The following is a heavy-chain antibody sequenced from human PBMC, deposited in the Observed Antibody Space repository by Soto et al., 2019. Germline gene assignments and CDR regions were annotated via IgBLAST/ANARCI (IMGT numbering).Heavy chain of an antibody. J-gene: IGHJ5*02. CDR1: GYTFTGYY. Sequence: ASVKVSCKASGYTFTGYYMHWVRQAPGRGLEWMGWINPNSGGTNYAQKFQGRVTMTRDTSISTAYMELSRLRSDDTAVYYCARVAHNSDSSGYYPYLWGQGTLVTVSS. CDR3: ARVAHNSDSSGYYPYL. D-gene: IGHD3-22*01. V-gene: IGHV1-2*02. CDR2: INPNSGGT.